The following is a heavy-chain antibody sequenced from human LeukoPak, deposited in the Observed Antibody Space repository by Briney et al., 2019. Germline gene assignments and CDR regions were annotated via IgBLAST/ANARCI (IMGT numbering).Heavy chain of an antibody. D-gene: IGHD3-3*01. CDR1: GGTFSSYA. CDR2: IIPIFGTA. Sequence: ASVKVSCKASGGTFSSYAISWMRQAPGQGLEWMGGIIPIFGTANYAQKFQGRVTITTDEPTSTAYMELSSLRSEDTAVYYCARERIFGVVIHAFDIWGQGTMVTVSS. V-gene: IGHV1-69*05. J-gene: IGHJ3*02. CDR3: ARERIFGVVIHAFDI.